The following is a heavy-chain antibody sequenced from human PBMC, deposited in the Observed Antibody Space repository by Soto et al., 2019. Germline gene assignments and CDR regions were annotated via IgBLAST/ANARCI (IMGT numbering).Heavy chain of an antibody. CDR2: IFPSDSDT. J-gene: IGHJ5*02. Sequence: GESLKISCRTSGYRFTSYWIAWVRQIPGKGLEWMGIIFPSDSDTRYSPSFQGQVTISADRSTSTVFLQWASLKASDTAVYFCARKDKSGYFNWFDPWGQGTLVTVSS. D-gene: IGHD3-22*01. V-gene: IGHV5-51*01. CDR3: ARKDKSGYFNWFDP. CDR1: GYRFTSYW.